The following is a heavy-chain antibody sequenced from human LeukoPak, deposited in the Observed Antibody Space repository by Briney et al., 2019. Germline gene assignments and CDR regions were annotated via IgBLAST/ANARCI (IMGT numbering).Heavy chain of an antibody. CDR3: ARVYYDSSADYHMDV. V-gene: IGHV3-48*01. CDR1: GFIFSSYS. Sequence: GGSLRLSCAASGFIFSSYSMNWVRQAPGKGLEWVSYISRGSSTILYADSVRGRFTISRDNAKNSLYLQMNSLRAEDTAVYYCARVYYDSSADYHMDVWGKGTTVTVSS. CDR2: ISRGSSTI. D-gene: IGHD3-22*01. J-gene: IGHJ6*03.